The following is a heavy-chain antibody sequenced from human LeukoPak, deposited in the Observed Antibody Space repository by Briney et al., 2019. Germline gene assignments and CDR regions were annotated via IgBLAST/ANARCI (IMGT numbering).Heavy chain of an antibody. V-gene: IGHV3-66*01. D-gene: IGHD2-15*01. Sequence: PGGSLRLSCAASGFTVSSNYMSWVRQAPGKGLDWVSVIYSGGSTYYADSVRGRFTISRDNSKNTLYLQMNSLRAEDTAVYYCARWTLHDAFDIWGQGTVVTVSA. CDR1: GFTVSSNY. CDR2: IYSGGST. J-gene: IGHJ3*02. CDR3: ARWTLHDAFDI.